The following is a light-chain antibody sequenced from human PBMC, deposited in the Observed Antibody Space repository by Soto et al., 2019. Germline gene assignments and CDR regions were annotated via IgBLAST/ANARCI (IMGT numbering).Light chain of an antibody. V-gene: IGKV3-20*01. CDR2: GAS. CDR1: QTVNSIY. CDR3: QQYDTSPRT. Sequence: EIVLTQSPGTLSLYRGERATLSCRASQTVNSIYFAWYQRKPGQAPRLLIYGASNRDTGIPDRFSGSGSVTDFTLTISRLEAEDFGVYYCQQYDTSPRTFGQGTKVEIK. J-gene: IGKJ1*01.